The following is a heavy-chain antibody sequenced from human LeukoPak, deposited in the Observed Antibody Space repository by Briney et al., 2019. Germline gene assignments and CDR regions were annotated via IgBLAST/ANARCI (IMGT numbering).Heavy chain of an antibody. Sequence: ASVKVSCKASGYTFTDYALHWVRQAPGQSLEWMGWITTGRGETRYSQEFQRRITFTRDTSASTVYMDLSDLRSEDTAVYYCARVEGYYYDSSGWLDYWGQGTLVTVSS. J-gene: IGHJ4*02. CDR2: ITTGRGET. V-gene: IGHV1-3*03. CDR3: ARVEGYYYDSSGWLDY. CDR1: GYTFTDYA. D-gene: IGHD3-22*01.